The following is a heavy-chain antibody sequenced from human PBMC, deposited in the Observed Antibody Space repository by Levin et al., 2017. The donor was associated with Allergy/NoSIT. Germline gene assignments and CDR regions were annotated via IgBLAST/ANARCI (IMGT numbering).Heavy chain of an antibody. V-gene: IGHV5-10-1*01. CDR3: ARGDCSGGSCYSSYYMDV. D-gene: IGHD2-15*01. Sequence: RGESLKISCKGSGYSFTSYWISWVRQMPGKGLEWMGRIDPSDSYTNYSPSFQGHVIISADKSISTAYLQWSSLKASDTAMYYCARGDCSGGSCYSSYYMDVWGKGTTVTVSS. CDR1: GYSFTSYW. J-gene: IGHJ6*03. CDR2: IDPSDSYT.